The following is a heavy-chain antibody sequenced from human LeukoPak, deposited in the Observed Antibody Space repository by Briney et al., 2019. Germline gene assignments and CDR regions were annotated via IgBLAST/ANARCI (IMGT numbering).Heavy chain of an antibody. J-gene: IGHJ3*02. CDR3: ARDQFIHAFDI. Sequence: GGSLRLSCSASGFTFSSYAMYWVRQAPGKGLEYVSAISSNGGSTYYADSVKGRFTISRDNSKNTLYLQMSSLRAEDTAVYYCARDQFIHAFDIWGQGTMVTVSS. CDR2: ISSNGGST. D-gene: IGHD5-24*01. CDR1: GFTFSSYA. V-gene: IGHV3-64D*06.